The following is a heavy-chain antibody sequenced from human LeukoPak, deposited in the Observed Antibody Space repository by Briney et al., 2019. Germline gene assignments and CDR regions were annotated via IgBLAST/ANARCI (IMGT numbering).Heavy chain of an antibody. J-gene: IGHJ4*02. V-gene: IGHV1-46*01. CDR1: GYTFTSYY. D-gene: IGHD6-13*01. CDR3: ARASLVWYSSSWHFDY. CDR2: INPSGGST. Sequence: ASVKVSCKASGYTFTSYYMHWVRHAPGQGLEWMGIINPSGGSTSYAQKYQGRVTMTRDTSTSTVYMELSSLRSEDTAVYYCARASLVWYSSSWHFDYWGQGTLVTVSS.